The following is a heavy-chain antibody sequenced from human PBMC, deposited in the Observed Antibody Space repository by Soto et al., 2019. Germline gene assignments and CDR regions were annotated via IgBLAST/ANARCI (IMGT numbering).Heavy chain of an antibody. CDR3: TKADYGDYSGSGPFDP. CDR1: GFTFDDYA. Sequence: EVQLVESGGALVQPGRSLRLSCVASGFTFDDYAMRWVRQAPGKGLEWVSGINWNSEKIGYADSVKGRFTIARDNAKNCLFLQMNSLRPEDTALYFCTKADYGDYSGSGPFDPWGQGTLVTVSS. CDR2: INWNSEKI. J-gene: IGHJ5*02. V-gene: IGHV3-9*01. D-gene: IGHD4-17*01.